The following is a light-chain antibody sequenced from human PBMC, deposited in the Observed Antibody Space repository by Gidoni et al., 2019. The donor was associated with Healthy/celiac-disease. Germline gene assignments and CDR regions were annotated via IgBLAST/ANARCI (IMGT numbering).Light chain of an antibody. J-gene: IGLJ3*02. CDR1: SSNIGAGYD. V-gene: IGLV1-40*01. CDR2: GNS. CDR3: QSYDSSLSGYWV. Sequence: QSVLTPPPSVSGAPGQRVTISCTGSSSNIGAGYDVHWYQQHPGTAPKLLIYGNSNRPSGVPDRFSGSKSGTSASLAITGLQAEDEADYYCQSYDSSLSGYWVFGGGTKLTVL.